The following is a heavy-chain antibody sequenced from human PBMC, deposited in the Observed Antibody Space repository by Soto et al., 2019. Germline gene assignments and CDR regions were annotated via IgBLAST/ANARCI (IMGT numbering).Heavy chain of an antibody. CDR2: IYHSGST. Sequence: SETLSLTCAVSGGSIGSSNWWSWVRQPPGKGLEWIGEIYHSGSTNYNPSLKSRVTISVDKSKNQFSLKLSSLTAADTAVYFCARLAYSGYLQTWGQGSLVTVSS. D-gene: IGHD1-26*01. CDR1: GGSIGSSNW. V-gene: IGHV4-4*02. J-gene: IGHJ1*01. CDR3: ARLAYSGYLQT.